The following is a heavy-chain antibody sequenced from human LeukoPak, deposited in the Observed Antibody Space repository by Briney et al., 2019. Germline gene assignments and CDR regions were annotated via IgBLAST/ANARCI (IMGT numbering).Heavy chain of an antibody. J-gene: IGHJ4*02. CDR1: GYTFTSYG. D-gene: IGHD1-7*01. CDR3: ARDSSWNYLYY. CDR2: ISAYNGNT. Sequence: ASVKVSCKASGYTFTSYGISWVRQAPGQGLEWMGWISAYNGNTNYAQKLQGRVTMTRDTSTSTVYMGLSSLRSEDTAVYYCARDSSWNYLYYWGQGTLVTVSS. V-gene: IGHV1-18*01.